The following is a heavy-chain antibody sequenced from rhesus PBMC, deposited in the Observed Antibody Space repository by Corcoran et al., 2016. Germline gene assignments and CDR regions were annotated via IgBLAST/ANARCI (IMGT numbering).Heavy chain of an antibody. CDR3: ARHSTTVAVHFDY. D-gene: IGHD4-29*01. V-gene: IGHV4S11*01. CDR2: IYGSGSST. CDR1: GGSISSNY. J-gene: IGHJ4*01. Sequence: QVQLQESGPGLVKPLETLSLTCAVSGGSISSNYWSWIRQAPGKGLEWIGYIYGSGSSTNYNPSLKSRVTLSVDTSKNQLSLKLSSVTAADTAVYYCARHSTTVAVHFDYWGQGVLVTVSS.